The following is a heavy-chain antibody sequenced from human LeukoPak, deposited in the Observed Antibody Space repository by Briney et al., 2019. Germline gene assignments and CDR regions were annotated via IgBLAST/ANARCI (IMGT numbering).Heavy chain of an antibody. Sequence: GGSLRLSCAASGFTFSSYWVSWVRQAPGKGLEWVANIKQDGSQKNYVDSVKGRFTISRDNAKNSLYLQMNSLRTDDTAVYYCARDRSYWGQGTLVTVSS. V-gene: IGHV3-7*03. J-gene: IGHJ4*02. CDR1: GFTFSSYW. CDR3: ARDRSY. CDR2: IKQDGSQK.